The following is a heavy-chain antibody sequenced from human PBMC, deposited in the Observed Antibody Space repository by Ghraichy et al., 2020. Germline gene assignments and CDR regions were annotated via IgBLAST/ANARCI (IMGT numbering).Heavy chain of an antibody. V-gene: IGHV4-61*01. J-gene: IGHJ6*02. CDR2: IYYSGST. CDR3: ARAVIDYYYGIDV. Sequence: SETLSLTCTVSGGSVSSGSYYWSWIRQPPGKGLEWIGYIYYSGSTNYNPSLKSRVTISVDTSKNQFSLKLSSVTAADTAVYYCARAVIDYYYGIDVWGQGTTVTVSS. CDR1: GGSVSSGSYY. D-gene: IGHD2/OR15-2a*01.